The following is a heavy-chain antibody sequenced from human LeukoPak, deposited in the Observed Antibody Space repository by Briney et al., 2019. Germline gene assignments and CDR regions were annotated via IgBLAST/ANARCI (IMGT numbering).Heavy chain of an antibody. J-gene: IGHJ5*02. V-gene: IGHV4-59*08. Sequence: SETLSLTCTVSGGSISSYYWSWIRQPPGKGLEWIGYIYYSGSTNYNPSLKSRVTISVDTSKNQFSLKLSSVTAADTAVYYCARHGTIAVAGYNWFDPWGQGTLVTVSS. D-gene: IGHD6-19*01. CDR3: ARHGTIAVAGYNWFDP. CDR2: IYYSGST. CDR1: GGSISSYY.